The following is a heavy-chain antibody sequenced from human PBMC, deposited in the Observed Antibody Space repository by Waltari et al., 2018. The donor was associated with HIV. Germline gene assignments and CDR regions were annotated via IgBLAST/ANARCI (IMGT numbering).Heavy chain of an antibody. CDR3: ASPFYSDSTTYYYGLDY. CDR2: ISNDGSSK. D-gene: IGHD3-22*01. Sequence: QVQLVESGGGVVQLGRSRRLPCAASGFPFISFGMYWVRQAPGKGLEWWAVISNDGSSKYYADSVKGRFTISRDNSKNTLYLHMNSLRAEDTAVYYCASPFYSDSTTYYYGLDYWGQGTLVTVSS. CDR1: GFPFISFG. V-gene: IGHV3-30-3*01. J-gene: IGHJ4*02.